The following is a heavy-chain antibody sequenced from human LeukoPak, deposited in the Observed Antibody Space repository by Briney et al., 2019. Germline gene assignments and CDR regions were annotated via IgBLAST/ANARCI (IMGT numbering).Heavy chain of an antibody. V-gene: IGHV4-31*03. CDR3: ASGTGTTHAFDI. Sequence: SQTLSLTCTVSGGSISSGGYYWSWIRQHPGKGLEWIGYIYYSGSTYYNPSLKGRVTISVDTSKKQFSLKLSSVTAADTAVYYCASGTGTTHAFDIWGQGTMVTVSS. D-gene: IGHD1-7*01. CDR1: GGSISSGGYY. J-gene: IGHJ3*02. CDR2: IYYSGST.